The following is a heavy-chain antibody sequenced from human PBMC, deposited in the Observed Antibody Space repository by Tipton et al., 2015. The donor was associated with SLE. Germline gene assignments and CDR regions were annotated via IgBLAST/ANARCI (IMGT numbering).Heavy chain of an antibody. Sequence: TLSLTCTVSGGSVSSGGYFWCWIRQPPGKGLEWIGYIFYSGITNYSPSLKSRVTISVDTSKNQFSLKLSSVTAADTAVYYCARGLGSIHWYFDLWGRGTLVTVSS. V-gene: IGHV4-61*08. D-gene: IGHD3-16*01. J-gene: IGHJ2*01. CDR3: ARGLGSIHWYFDL. CDR1: GGSVSSGGYF. CDR2: IFYSGIT.